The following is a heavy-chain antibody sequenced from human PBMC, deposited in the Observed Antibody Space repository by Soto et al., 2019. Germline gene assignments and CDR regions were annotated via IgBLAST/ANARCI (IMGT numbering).Heavy chain of an antibody. CDR3: ARDWGSTGYDILDY. CDR1: GFTFSSYG. J-gene: IGHJ4*02. D-gene: IGHD5-12*01. V-gene: IGHV3-30*03. CDR2: ISYDGSNK. Sequence: QVQLVESGGGVVQPGRSLRLSCAASGFTFSSYGMHWVRQAPGKGLEWVAVISYDGSNKYYADSVKGRFTVSRDNAQNSLFLQMNNLRAEDTAVYYCARDWGSTGYDILDYWGQGTPVTVSS.